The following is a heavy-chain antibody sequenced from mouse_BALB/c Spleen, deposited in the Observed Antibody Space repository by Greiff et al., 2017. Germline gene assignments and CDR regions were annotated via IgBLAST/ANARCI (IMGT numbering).Heavy chain of an antibody. CDR1: GFNIKDTY. CDR3: AEEVRQGAMDY. V-gene: IGHV14-3*02. D-gene: IGHD2-14*01. J-gene: IGHJ4*01. Sequence: EVQLQQSGAELVKPGASVKLSCTASGFNIKDTYMHWVKQRPEQGLEWIGRIDPANGNTKYDPKFQGKATITADTSSNTAYLQLSSLTSEDTAVYYCAEEVRQGAMDYWGQGTSVTVSS. CDR2: IDPANGNT.